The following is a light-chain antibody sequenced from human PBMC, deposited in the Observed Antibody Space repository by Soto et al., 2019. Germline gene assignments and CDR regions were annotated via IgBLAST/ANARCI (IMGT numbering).Light chain of an antibody. Sequence: QTVVTQEPSFSVSPGGTVTLTCGLTSGSVSTTYYPSWYQQTPGQAPRTLIYSTNSRASGVPDRFSGSILANKAALTITGAQADDESDYHCMLYMGGGLVVFGGGTQLTVL. J-gene: IGLJ2*01. V-gene: IGLV8-61*01. CDR2: STN. CDR1: SGSVSTTYY. CDR3: MLYMGGGLVV.